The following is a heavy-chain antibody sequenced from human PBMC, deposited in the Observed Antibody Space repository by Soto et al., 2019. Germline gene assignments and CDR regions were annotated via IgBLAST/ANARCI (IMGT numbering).Heavy chain of an antibody. D-gene: IGHD3-10*01. CDR3: ARSGARGLTQYNWCDS. CDR2: TIPVFGTT. V-gene: IGHV1-69*01. Sequence: QVQLVQSGAEVKKPGSSVKVSCKASGDTLGSYGFSWVRQAPGQGLAWMGGTIPVFGTTNYAQNFQGRVSITADESTSTVYMDLSSLTAEDTAVYYGARSGARGLTQYNWCDSWGQGTLVTVSS. CDR1: GDTLGSYG. J-gene: IGHJ5*01.